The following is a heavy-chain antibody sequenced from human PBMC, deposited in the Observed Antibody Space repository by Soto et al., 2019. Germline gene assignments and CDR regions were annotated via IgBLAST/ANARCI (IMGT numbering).Heavy chain of an antibody. CDR3: ARDFLTGHAWEAFDM. V-gene: IGHV3-48*02. CDR1: GFSFGDYS. CDR2: TDTGGISM. J-gene: IGHJ3*02. Sequence: EVQLVESGGALVQPGGSLRLSCAASGFSFGDYSMSWVRQAPGKGLEWVSYTDTGGISMYYADSVRGRFAISRDNAKGSLYLQMNSLRDEDTAVYYCARDFLTGHAWEAFDMWGQGTMVTVSS. D-gene: IGHD7-27*01.